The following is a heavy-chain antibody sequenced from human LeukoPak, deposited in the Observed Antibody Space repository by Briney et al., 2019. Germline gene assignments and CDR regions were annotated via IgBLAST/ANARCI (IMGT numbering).Heavy chain of an antibody. V-gene: IGHV1-18*01. CDR3: ARGYSSGWYGTTKFDY. J-gene: IGHJ4*02. CDR2: ISAYNGNT. D-gene: IGHD6-19*01. Sequence: ASVKVSCKASGYTFTSYGIRWVRQAPGQGLEWMGWISAYNGNTNYAQKLQGRVTMTTDTSTSTAYMELRSLRSDDTAVYYCARGYSSGWYGTTKFDYWGQGTLVTVSS. CDR1: GYTFTSYG.